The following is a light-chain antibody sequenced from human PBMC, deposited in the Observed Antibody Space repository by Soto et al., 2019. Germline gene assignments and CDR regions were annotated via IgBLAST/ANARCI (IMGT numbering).Light chain of an antibody. Sequence: QSVLTQPPSASGSPGQSVALSCTGTNSDIGNYNFVSWYQQHPGKAPKLMIYEVNKRHSGVPDRFSGSKSGNTASLTVSGLQPEEEDDYYCSSYAGSNTLLFGGGTKLTVL. V-gene: IGLV2-8*01. J-gene: IGLJ3*02. CDR2: EVN. CDR1: NSDIGNYNF. CDR3: SSYAGSNTLL.